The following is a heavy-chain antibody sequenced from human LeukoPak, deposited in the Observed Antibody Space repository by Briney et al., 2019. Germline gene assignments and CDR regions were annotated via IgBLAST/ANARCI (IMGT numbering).Heavy chain of an antibody. D-gene: IGHD6-6*01. V-gene: IGHV3-21*01. J-gene: IGHJ6*02. CDR2: ISSSSSYI. Sequence: PGGSLRLSCAASGFTFSSYSMNWVRQAPGKGLEWVSPISSSSSYIYYADSVKGRFTISRDNAKNSLYLQMNSLRAEDTAVYYCASPRPAGIAARPYYYYGMDVWGQGTTVTVSS. CDR1: GFTFSSYS. CDR3: ASPRPAGIAARPYYYYGMDV.